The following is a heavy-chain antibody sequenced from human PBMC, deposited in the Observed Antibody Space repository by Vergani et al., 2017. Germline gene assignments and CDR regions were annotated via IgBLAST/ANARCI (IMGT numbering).Heavy chain of an antibody. D-gene: IGHD2-15*01. Sequence: VQLVESGGGLVKPGGSLRLSCAASGFTFSSYAMSWVRQAPGKGLEWVSAISGSGGSTYYADSVKGRFTISRDNSKNTLYLQMNSLRAEDTAVYYCAKAPFIVPTAYYYMDVWGKGTTVTVSS. V-gene: IGHV3-23*04. J-gene: IGHJ6*03. CDR2: ISGSGGST. CDR1: GFTFSSYA. CDR3: AKAPFIVPTAYYYMDV.